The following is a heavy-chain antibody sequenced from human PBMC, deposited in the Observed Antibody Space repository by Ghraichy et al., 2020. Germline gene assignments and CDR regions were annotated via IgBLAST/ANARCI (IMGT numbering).Heavy chain of an antibody. Sequence: ASVKVSCKASGYTFTGYYMHWVRQAPGQGLEWMGWINPNSGGTKYAQKFQGWVTMTRDTSISTAYMELSRLRSDDTAVYYCARSGYSSGWTSYYYYGMDVWGQGTTVTVSS. CDR3: ARSGYSSGWTSYYYYGMDV. V-gene: IGHV1-2*04. J-gene: IGHJ6*02. CDR1: GYTFTGYY. D-gene: IGHD6-19*01. CDR2: INPNSGGT.